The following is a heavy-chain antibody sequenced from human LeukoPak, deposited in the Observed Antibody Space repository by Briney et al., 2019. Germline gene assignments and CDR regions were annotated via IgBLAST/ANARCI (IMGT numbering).Heavy chain of an antibody. CDR2: IYYSGST. CDR1: GGSISSYY. V-gene: IGHV4-59*01. D-gene: IGHD3-16*01. J-gene: IGHJ3*02. CDR3: GGPRNQDDWGGDAFDI. Sequence: SETLSLTCTVSGGSISSYYWSWIRQPPAKGLEWIGYIYYSGSTNYNPSLKSRVTISVDTSKNQFSLKLSSVTAAGAAVYYCGGPRNQDDWGGDAFDIWGQGTMVTVSS.